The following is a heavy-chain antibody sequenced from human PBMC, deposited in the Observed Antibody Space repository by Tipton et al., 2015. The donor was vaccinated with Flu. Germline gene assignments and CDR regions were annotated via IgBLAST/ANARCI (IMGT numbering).Heavy chain of an antibody. CDR3: ARHLTYSFHL. J-gene: IGHJ5*02. CDR2: ISYTGPT. CDR1: GDSMESFY. V-gene: IGHV4-59*08. Sequence: TLSLTCTVSGDSMESFYWSWFRQPPGKGLEWIAYISYTGPTNYNPSLKSRVTISIDTSKNQFSLNLRSVTAADTAMYFCARHLTYSFHLWGQGTLVTVSS. D-gene: IGHD2-15*01.